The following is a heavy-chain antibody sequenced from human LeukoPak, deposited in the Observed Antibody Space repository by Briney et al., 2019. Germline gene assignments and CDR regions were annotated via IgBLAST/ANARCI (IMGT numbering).Heavy chain of an antibody. J-gene: IGHJ4*02. CDR2: IWYDGSNK. D-gene: IGHD4-17*01. Sequence: GGSLRLSCATSGFTFSSYAMSWVRQAPGKGLEWVAVIWYDGSNKYYADSVKGRFTISRDNSKNTLYLQMNSLTAEDTAVYYCARGVTTVDYWGQGTLVTVSP. CDR3: ARGVTTVDY. V-gene: IGHV3-33*08. CDR1: GFTFSSYA.